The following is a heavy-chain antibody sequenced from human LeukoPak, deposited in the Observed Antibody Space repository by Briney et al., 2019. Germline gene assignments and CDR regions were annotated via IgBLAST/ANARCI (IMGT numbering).Heavy chain of an antibody. J-gene: IGHJ5*02. Sequence: SETLSLTCTVSGGSISSYYWSWIRQPPGKGLEWIGYIYYSGSTNYNPSLKSRVTISVDTSKNQFSLKLSSVTAADTAVYYCATYSSGWYNWFDPWGQGTLVTVSS. D-gene: IGHD6-19*01. V-gene: IGHV4-59*01. CDR3: ATYSSGWYNWFDP. CDR1: GGSISSYY. CDR2: IYYSGST.